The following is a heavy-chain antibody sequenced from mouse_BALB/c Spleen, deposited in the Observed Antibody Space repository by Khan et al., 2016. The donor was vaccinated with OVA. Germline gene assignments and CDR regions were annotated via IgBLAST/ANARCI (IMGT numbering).Heavy chain of an antibody. Sequence: EVQLVESGPGLVKPSQSLSLTCTVNGYSITSNYAWNWIRQFPGNKLEWMGYISYSGSTNYNPSLKSRLSITPNTSKNQFFLLLHSGTTEDSATYYCARGNYYGYALDYWGQGTSVTVSS. CDR2: ISYSGST. V-gene: IGHV3-2*02. CDR3: ARGNYYGYALDY. CDR1: GYSITSNYA. J-gene: IGHJ4*01. D-gene: IGHD1-1*01.